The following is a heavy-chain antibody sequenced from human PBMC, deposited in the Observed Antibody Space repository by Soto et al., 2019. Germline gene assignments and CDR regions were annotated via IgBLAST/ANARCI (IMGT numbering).Heavy chain of an antibody. Sequence: PSETLSLTCTVSDGSINNYFWSWIRQPPGKGLEWIGYIFYTGSTNYNPSLRSRVTISVDTSKNQFSLKLRSVTAADTAVYYCARPNDYGDYVLDSWGQGTLVTVSS. D-gene: IGHD4-17*01. CDR2: IFYTGST. CDR1: DGSINNYF. J-gene: IGHJ4*02. V-gene: IGHV4-59*01. CDR3: ARPNDYGDYVLDS.